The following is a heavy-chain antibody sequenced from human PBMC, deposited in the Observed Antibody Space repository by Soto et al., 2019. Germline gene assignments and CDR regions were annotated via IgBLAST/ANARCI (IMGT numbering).Heavy chain of an antibody. CDR3: ARRITMVRGPYYYYAMDV. V-gene: IGHV3-48*02. CDR2: ITSTSSTK. D-gene: IGHD3-10*01. Sequence: GGALRLSCAASGFTFSSHTMNWVRQAPGKGLEWISYITSTSSTKNYADSVKGRFTISRDNANNSLYLQMNSLRDEDTAVYYCARRITMVRGPYYYYAMDVWGQGTTVTVSS. J-gene: IGHJ6*02. CDR1: GFTFSSHT.